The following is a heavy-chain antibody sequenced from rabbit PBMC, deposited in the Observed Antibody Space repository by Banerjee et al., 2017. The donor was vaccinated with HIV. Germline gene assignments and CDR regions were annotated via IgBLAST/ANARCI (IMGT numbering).Heavy chain of an antibody. CDR3: AREGYSYGYGDAGDLNL. J-gene: IGHJ4*01. CDR1: GFTISSSYY. CDR2: MDVGSASA. D-gene: IGHD6-1*01. V-gene: IGHV1S40*01. Sequence: QSLEESGGGLVQPEGSLALTCKASGFTISSSYYMCWVRQAPGKGPEWIGCMDVGSASAWYASWAKGRFTISKTSSTTVDLKMTSLTAADTATYFCAREGYSYGYGDAGDLNLWGQGTLVTVS.